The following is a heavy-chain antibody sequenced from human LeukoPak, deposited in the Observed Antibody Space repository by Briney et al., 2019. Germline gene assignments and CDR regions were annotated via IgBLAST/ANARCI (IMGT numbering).Heavy chain of an antibody. CDR1: GSMFTTYW. V-gene: IGHV5-51*01. Sequence: GASLQISCKGSGSMFTTYWIGWVRPLPGKGLEWMGIIYPSDSDTRYSPSFQGQVTISADKSISTAYLQWNSLKASDTAMYYCARLYGDADYWGQGTLVTVSS. CDR3: ARLYGDADY. CDR2: IYPSDSDT. D-gene: IGHD4-17*01. J-gene: IGHJ4*02.